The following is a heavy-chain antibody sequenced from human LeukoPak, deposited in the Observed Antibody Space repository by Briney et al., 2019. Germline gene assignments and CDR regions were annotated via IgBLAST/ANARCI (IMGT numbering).Heavy chain of an antibody. CDR2: IIPIFGTA. D-gene: IGHD2-2*01. CDR3: ASTPPRCSSTSCYGDYYYYYYMDV. V-gene: IGHV1-69*13. J-gene: IGHJ6*03. CDR1: GGTFSSYA. Sequence: SVKVSCKASGGTFSSYAISGVRQAPGQGLEWMGGIIPIFGTANYAQKFQGRVTITADESTSTAYMELSSLRSEDTAVYYCASTPPRCSSTSCYGDYYYYYYMDVWGKGTTVTVSS.